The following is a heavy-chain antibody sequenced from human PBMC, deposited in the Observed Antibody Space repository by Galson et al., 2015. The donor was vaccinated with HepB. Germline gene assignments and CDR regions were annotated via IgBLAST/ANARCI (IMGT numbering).Heavy chain of an antibody. D-gene: IGHD3-10*01. CDR1: GGSISGNY. CDR3: ARVTVIWFGELSVPGYFDL. Sequence: ETLSLTCSVSGGSISGNYWSWIRQSPGKGLEWIGHIFNSGNTNYKPSLKSRVTISADTSKNLFSLKLTSVTAADTAVYFRARVTVIWFGELSVPGYFDLWGRGTLVTVSS. CDR2: IFNSGNT. V-gene: IGHV4-59*08. J-gene: IGHJ2*01.